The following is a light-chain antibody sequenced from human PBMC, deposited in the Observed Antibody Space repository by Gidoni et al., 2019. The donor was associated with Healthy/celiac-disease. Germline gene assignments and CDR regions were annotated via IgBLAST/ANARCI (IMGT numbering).Light chain of an antibody. Sequence: DIVMTQSQDSLAVSLGERATINCKSSQSVLYSSNNKNYLAWYQQKPGQSPKLLIYWASNRESGVPDRFSGSGSGTDFTLTISSLQAEDVAVYYCQQYYSTPLTFGGGTKVEIK. J-gene: IGKJ4*01. CDR2: WAS. CDR1: QSVLYSSNNKNY. V-gene: IGKV4-1*01. CDR3: QQYYSTPLT.